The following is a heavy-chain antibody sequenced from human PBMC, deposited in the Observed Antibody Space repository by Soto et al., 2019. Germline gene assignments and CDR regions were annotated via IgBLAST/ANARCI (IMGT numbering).Heavy chain of an antibody. Sequence: SETLSLTCTGSGGSITTYYWNWIRQPPGKGLEWIGYMYYTGNTNYNPSLKSRVSISVDTSKNQFSLKLTSVTAADTAVYYCARGYCGTNSCHNWFDPWGQGTLVTVSS. CDR3: ARGYCGTNSCHNWFDP. J-gene: IGHJ5*02. CDR1: GGSITTYY. CDR2: MYYTGNT. V-gene: IGHV4-59*01. D-gene: IGHD2-2*01.